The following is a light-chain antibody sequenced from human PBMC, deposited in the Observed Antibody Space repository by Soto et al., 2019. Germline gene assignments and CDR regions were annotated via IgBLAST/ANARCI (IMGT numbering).Light chain of an antibody. CDR2: DAS. Sequence: DIQMTQSPSTLSASVGDRVTITCRASQSISSWLAWYQQKPGKAPKLLIYDASSLESGVPSRFRGSGSGTEFALTVSRLQPEDFADYYGHQYNSGTFGRGTKVESK. CDR3: HQYNSGT. V-gene: IGKV1-5*01. J-gene: IGKJ4*01. CDR1: QSISSW.